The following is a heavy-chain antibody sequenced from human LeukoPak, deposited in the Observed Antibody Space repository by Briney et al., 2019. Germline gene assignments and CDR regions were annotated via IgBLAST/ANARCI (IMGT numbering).Heavy chain of an antibody. V-gene: IGHV4-38-2*02. CDR1: SYSISRGFF. J-gene: IGHJ4*02. CDR2: VYHSGST. CDR3: ARARTYYFDY. Sequence: SETLSLTCTVSSYSISRGFFWGWTGRPPGKGLEWIGTVYHSGSTFYNPSLKSRVTISVDTSKNQFSLNLSSVTAADTAVYYCARARTYYFDYWGQGTLVTVSS.